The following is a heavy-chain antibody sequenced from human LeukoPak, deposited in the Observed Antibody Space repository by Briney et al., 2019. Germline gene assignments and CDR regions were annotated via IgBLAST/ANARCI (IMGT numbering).Heavy chain of an antibody. CDR3: ARRNIRFLELDF. Sequence: ASVKVSCKGSGYTFNSYDINWVRQATGQGLEWMGWMNPNSGNTGYAQKLQGRVTMTRNTSIRTAYMELSGLRPEDTAVYYCARRNIRFLELDFWGQGTLVTVSS. J-gene: IGHJ4*02. V-gene: IGHV1-8*02. CDR2: MNPNSGNT. CDR1: GYTFNSYD. D-gene: IGHD3-3*01.